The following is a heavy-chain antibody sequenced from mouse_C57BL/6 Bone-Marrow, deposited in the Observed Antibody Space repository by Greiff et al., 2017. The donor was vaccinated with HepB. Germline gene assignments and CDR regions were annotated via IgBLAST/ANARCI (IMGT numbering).Heavy chain of an antibody. CDR2: IYPGNSDT. Sequence: EVQLQQSGTVLARPGASVKMSCKTSGYTFTSYWMHWVKQRPGQGLEWIGAIYPGNSDTSYNQKFKGKAKLTADTSASTAYMELSSLTNEDSAVYYCTRSGNPGYFDYWGQGATLTVSS. V-gene: IGHV1-5*01. CDR1: GYTFTSYW. J-gene: IGHJ2*01. D-gene: IGHD2-1*01. CDR3: TRSGNPGYFDY.